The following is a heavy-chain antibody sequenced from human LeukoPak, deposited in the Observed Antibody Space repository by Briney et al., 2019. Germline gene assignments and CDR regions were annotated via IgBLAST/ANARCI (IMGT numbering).Heavy chain of an antibody. J-gene: IGHJ4*02. D-gene: IGHD6-19*01. CDR1: GRSFSGYY. V-gene: IGHV4-34*01. CDR3: ARGSIAVAGTAIDY. Sequence: SSETLSLTCAVYGRSFSGYYWSWIRQPPGKGLEWIGEINHSGSTNYNPSLKSRVTISVDTSKNQFSLKLSSVTAADTAVYYCARGSIAVAGTAIDYWGQGTLVTVSS. CDR2: INHSGST.